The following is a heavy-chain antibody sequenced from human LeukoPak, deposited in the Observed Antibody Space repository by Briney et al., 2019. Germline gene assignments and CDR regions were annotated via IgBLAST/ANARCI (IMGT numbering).Heavy chain of an antibody. D-gene: IGHD4-23*01. Sequence: ASVKVSCMASGYTFTSYGISWVRQAPGQGLEWMGWISAYNGNTNYAQKLQGRVTMTTDTSTSTAYMELRSLRSDDTAVYYCARDQNPDYGGTPPPYYYYYYMDVWGKGTTVTVSS. V-gene: IGHV1-18*01. J-gene: IGHJ6*03. CDR3: ARDQNPDYGGTPPPYYYYYYMDV. CDR2: ISAYNGNT. CDR1: GYTFTSYG.